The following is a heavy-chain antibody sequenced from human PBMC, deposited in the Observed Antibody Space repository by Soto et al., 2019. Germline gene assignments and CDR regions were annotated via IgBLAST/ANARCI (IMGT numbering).Heavy chain of an antibody. CDR1: GGSFSGYY. J-gene: IGHJ3*02. Sequence: PSETLSLTCAVYGGSFSGYYWSWIRQPPGKGLEWIGEINHSGSTNYNPSLKSRVTISVDTSKNQFSLKLSSVTAADTAVYYCARASFGVVMRRAFDIWGQGTMVTVS. D-gene: IGHD3-3*01. CDR3: ARASFGVVMRRAFDI. CDR2: INHSGST. V-gene: IGHV4-34*01.